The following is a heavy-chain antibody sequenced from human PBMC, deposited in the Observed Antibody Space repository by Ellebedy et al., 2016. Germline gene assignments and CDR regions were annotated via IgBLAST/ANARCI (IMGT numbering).Heavy chain of an antibody. Sequence: SETLSLXXAVSGGSFSTYYWSWIRQSPGKGLEWIGEINHSGSTNYNPSLKSRVIISIDTSKNQFSLKLTSVTAADTAVYYCARPFGQMDVMGAPVRPVYSMDVWGKGTTVTVSS. V-gene: IGHV4-34*01. D-gene: IGHD1-26*01. J-gene: IGHJ6*03. CDR3: ARPFGQMDVMGAPVRPVYSMDV. CDR1: GGSFSTYY. CDR2: INHSGST.